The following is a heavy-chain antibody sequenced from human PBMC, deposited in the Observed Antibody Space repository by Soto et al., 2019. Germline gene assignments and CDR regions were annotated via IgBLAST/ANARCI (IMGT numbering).Heavy chain of an antibody. Sequence: PGGSLRLSCVASGFSFRNFWMSWVRQAPGKGLEWVANIKHDGSEKNYVDSVKGRFTISRDNAENSLDLQMNSLRAEDTAVYYCARDAYCSGGSCYVYWGLGTLVTVSS. CDR3: ARDAYCSGGSCYVY. J-gene: IGHJ4*02. D-gene: IGHD2-15*01. V-gene: IGHV3-7*04. CDR2: IKHDGSEK. CDR1: GFSFRNFW.